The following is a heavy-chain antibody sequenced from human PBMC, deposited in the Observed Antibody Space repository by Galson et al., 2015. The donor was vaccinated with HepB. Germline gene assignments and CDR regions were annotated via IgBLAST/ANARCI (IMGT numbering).Heavy chain of an antibody. D-gene: IGHD4-17*01. CDR3: AILGSYGDYVPPSYGMDV. V-gene: IGHV5-10-1*01. J-gene: IGHJ6*02. CDR1: GYSFTSYW. Sequence: QSGAEVKKPGESLRISCKGSGYSFTSYWISWVRQMPGKGLEWMGRIDPSDSYTNYSPSFQGHVTISADKSISTAYLQWSSLKASDTAMYYCAILGSYGDYVPPSYGMDVWGQGTTVTVSS. CDR2: IDPSDSYT.